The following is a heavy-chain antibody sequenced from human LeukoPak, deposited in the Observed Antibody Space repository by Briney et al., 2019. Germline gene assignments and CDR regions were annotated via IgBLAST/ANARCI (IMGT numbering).Heavy chain of an antibody. J-gene: IGHJ5*02. D-gene: IGHD3-16*02. CDR2: ISGSGGST. Sequence: GGSLRLSCAASVFTFSSYAMSWVRQAPGKGLAWVSAISGSGGSTYYADSVKGRFTISRDNSKNTLYLQMNSLRAEDTAVYYCAKKHYDYVWGSYRSLWFDPWGQGTLVTVSS. V-gene: IGHV3-23*01. CDR3: AKKHYDYVWGSYRSLWFDP. CDR1: VFTFSSYA.